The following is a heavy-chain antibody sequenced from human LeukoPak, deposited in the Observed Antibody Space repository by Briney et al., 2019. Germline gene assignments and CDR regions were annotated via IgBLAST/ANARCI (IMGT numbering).Heavy chain of an antibody. CDR3: AKGGYCSGGSCYAVGPTDLYFDY. V-gene: IGHV3-48*03. J-gene: IGHJ4*02. CDR1: GFTFSSYE. D-gene: IGHD2-15*01. CDR2: ISSSGSTI. Sequence: QPGGSLRLSCAASGFTFSSYEMNWVRQAPGKGLEWVSYISSSGSTIYYADSVKGRFTISRDNAKNSLYLQMNSLRAEDTAVYYCAKGGYCSGGSCYAVGPTDLYFDYWGQGTLVTVSS.